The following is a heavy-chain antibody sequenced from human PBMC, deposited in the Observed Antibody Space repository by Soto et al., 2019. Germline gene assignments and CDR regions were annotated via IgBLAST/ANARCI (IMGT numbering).Heavy chain of an antibody. V-gene: IGHV1-3*01. Sequence: QVQLVQSGAEVKKPGASVKVSCKASGYTFTSYAMHWVRQAPGQRLEWMGWINAGNGNTKYSQKFQGRVTITRDTSASTDYMELSSLRSEDTAVYYCARDLELRNYGLSDYFDYWGQGTLVTVSS. D-gene: IGHD3-10*01. J-gene: IGHJ4*02. CDR1: GYTFTSYA. CDR2: INAGNGNT. CDR3: ARDLELRNYGLSDYFDY.